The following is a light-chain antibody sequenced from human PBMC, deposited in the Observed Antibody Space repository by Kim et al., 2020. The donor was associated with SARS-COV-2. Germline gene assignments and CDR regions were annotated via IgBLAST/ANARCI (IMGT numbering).Light chain of an antibody. V-gene: IGLV4-69*01. CDR2: LNSDGSN. CDR1: SGHSNYA. J-gene: IGLJ3*02. CDR3: QTWGTGIWV. Sequence: QLVLTQSPSASASLGASVKLTCTLSSGHSNYAIAWHQQQTEKGPRYLMKLNSDGSNNKGDGIPDRFSGSSSGAERYLTISSLQSEDEGDYYCQTWGTGIWVFGGGTQLTVL.